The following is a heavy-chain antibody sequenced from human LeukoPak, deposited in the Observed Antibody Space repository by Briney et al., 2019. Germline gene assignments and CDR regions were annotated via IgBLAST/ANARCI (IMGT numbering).Heavy chain of an antibody. J-gene: IGHJ4*02. Sequence: SETLSLTCTVSGGSISSSSYFWVWIRQPPGKRLEWIGSIYNDGSTYNNPSLKSRLTISVDTSKNQFSLELSSVTAADTAVYYCARDRQQLVRGDHFDYWGQGTLVTVSS. CDR3: ARDRQQLVRGDHFDY. D-gene: IGHD1-1*01. CDR2: IYNDGST. CDR1: GGSISSSSYF. V-gene: IGHV4-39*07.